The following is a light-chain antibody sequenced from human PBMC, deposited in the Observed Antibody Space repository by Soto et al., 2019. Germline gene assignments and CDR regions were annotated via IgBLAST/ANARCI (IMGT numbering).Light chain of an antibody. CDR1: QAITNN. CDR2: EES. V-gene: IGKV1-9*01. CDR3: QQVKSYPRT. J-gene: IGKJ5*01. Sequence: INFTQSPSCRSASVGDRVTITCRASQAITNNLAWYQQKPGNPPKLLIYEESTLHSGVPSRFSGRKVGTQFILTIDSLQPEDFATYYCQQVKSYPRTFGGGTRLEIK.